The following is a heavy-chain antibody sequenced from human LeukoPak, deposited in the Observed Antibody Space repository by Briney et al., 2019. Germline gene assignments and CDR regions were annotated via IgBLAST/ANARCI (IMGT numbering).Heavy chain of an antibody. CDR2: INPSGGST. D-gene: IGHD3-10*01. V-gene: IGHV1-46*01. Sequence: APVKVSCKASGYTFTSYYMHWVRQAPGQGLEWMGIINPSGGSTSYAQKFQGRVTMTRDPSTSTAYMELRSLRSDDTAVYYCARGLGRRSSGSYDYWGQGTLVTVSS. J-gene: IGHJ4*02. CDR1: GYTFTSYY. CDR3: ARGLGRRSSGSYDY.